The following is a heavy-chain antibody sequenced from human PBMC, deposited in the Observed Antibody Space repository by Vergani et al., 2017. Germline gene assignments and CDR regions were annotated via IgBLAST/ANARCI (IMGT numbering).Heavy chain of an antibody. J-gene: IGHJ4*02. CDR1: GFTFDDYA. CDR2: ISWNSGSI. V-gene: IGHV3-9*01. Sequence: EVQLVESGGGLVQPGRSLRLSCAASGFTFDDYAMHWVRQAPGKGLEWVSGISWNSGSIGYADSVKGRFTISRDNAKNSLYLQMNSLRAEDTAVYYCAKGSNGYYFDYWGQGTLVTVSS. D-gene: IGHD4-11*01. CDR3: AKGSNGYYFDY.